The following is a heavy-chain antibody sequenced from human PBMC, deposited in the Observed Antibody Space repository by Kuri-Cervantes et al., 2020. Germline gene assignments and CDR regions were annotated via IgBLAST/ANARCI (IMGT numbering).Heavy chain of an antibody. CDR1: GFTIDDCA. V-gene: IGHV3-9*01. J-gene: IGHJ4*02. CDR2: ASWKNETL. D-gene: IGHD5-18*01. Sequence: SLKISCAASGFTIDDCAMHLVRQVSGRGLEWISGASWKNETLTYADSVKGRFTISRDNAKHSLFLLMNSLRAEDTALYYCAKSYGARYSYGYDYWGQGTLVTVSS. CDR3: AKSYGARYSYGYDY.